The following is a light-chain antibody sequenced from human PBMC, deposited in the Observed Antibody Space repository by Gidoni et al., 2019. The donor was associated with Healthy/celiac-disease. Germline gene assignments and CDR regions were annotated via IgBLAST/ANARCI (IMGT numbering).Light chain of an antibody. CDR1: SSDVGGYNY. J-gene: IGLJ1*01. CDR3: SSYTSSSTLFYV. CDR2: EVS. Sequence: QSALTQPASVAGSPGQSITISCTGTSSDVGGYNYVSWYQQHPGKAPKLMIYEVSTRPSGVSNRFSGSKSGNTASLTISGLQAEDEADYYCSSYTSSSTLFYVFGTGTKVTVL. V-gene: IGLV2-14*01.